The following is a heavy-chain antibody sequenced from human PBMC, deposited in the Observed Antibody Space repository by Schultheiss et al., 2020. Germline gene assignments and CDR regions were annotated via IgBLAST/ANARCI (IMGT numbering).Heavy chain of an antibody. CDR3: ARVGWDGDASYYFDY. V-gene: IGHV4-59*01. CDR2: IYYSGST. J-gene: IGHJ4*02. CDR1: GGSISSYY. Sequence: SQTLSLTCTVSGGSISSYYWSWIRQPPGKGLEWIGYIYYSGSTNYNPSLKSRVTISVDTSKNQFSLKLSSVTAADTAVYYCARVGWDGDASYYFDYWGQGTLVPV. D-gene: IGHD1-26*01.